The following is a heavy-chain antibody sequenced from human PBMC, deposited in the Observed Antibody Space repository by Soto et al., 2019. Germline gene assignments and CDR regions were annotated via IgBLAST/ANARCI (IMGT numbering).Heavy chain of an antibody. CDR2: IYYRGSP. CDR3: ARISVLVCQDWFDP. J-gene: IGHJ5*02. V-gene: IGHV4-31*03. CDR1: GGSINSGGYH. D-gene: IGHD2-2*01. Sequence: SEILSLTCSGSGGSINSGGYHWTWIRQPPEQGLEWIGYIYYRGSPYYNLSLRSRLTISVDTSNNQFSLNLTSVTAADAVVYYCARISVLVCQDWFDPWGQGTLVTVSS.